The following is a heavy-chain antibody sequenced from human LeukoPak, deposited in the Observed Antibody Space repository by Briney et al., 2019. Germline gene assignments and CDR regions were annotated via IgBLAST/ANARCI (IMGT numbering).Heavy chain of an antibody. J-gene: IGHJ4*02. Sequence: GGSLRLSCAASGFTFSSYAMSWVRQAPGKGLEWVSGISGSGGNTYYVDFVKGRFTISRDNSRNTLYLQMNNLRAEDTAVYYCAKGQDWSFLTYFADYWGQGTLVTVSS. V-gene: IGHV3-23*01. CDR3: AKGQDWSFLTYFADY. CDR1: GFTFSSYA. CDR2: ISGSGGNT. D-gene: IGHD2-15*01.